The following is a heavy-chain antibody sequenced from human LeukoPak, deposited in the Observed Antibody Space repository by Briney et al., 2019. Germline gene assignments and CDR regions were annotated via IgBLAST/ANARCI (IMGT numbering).Heavy chain of an antibody. CDR1: GFXFSNYW. Sequence: GGSLRLSRAASGFXFSNYWINWVRQAPGKGLEWVANIKTDGSETYYVDSVKGRFTISRDNAKNSVYLQMNSLRAEDTAIYYCARTGKFDSWGQGTLVTVSA. V-gene: IGHV3-7*05. CDR2: IKTDGSET. CDR3: ARTGKFDS. J-gene: IGHJ5*01.